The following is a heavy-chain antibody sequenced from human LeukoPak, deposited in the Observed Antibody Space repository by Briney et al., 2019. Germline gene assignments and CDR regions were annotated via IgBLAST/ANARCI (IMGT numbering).Heavy chain of an antibody. CDR2: IYTSGST. CDR1: GASISSGSYY. V-gene: IGHV4-61*02. CDR3: ARTSSRRIDP. J-gene: IGHJ5*02. D-gene: IGHD6-6*01. Sequence: MPSQTLSLTCTVSGASISSGSYYWSWIRQPAGKGLEWIGRIYTSGSTNYNPSLKSRITISVDTSKNQFFLNLSSVTAADTAVYYCARTSSRRIDPWGQGTLVTVSS.